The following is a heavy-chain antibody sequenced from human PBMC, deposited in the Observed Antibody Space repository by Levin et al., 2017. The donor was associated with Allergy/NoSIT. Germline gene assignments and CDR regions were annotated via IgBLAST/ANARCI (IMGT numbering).Heavy chain of an antibody. CDR2: ISYDGSNK. CDR1: GFTFSSYG. CDR3: ASQEGGATRAVFFPDY. Sequence: PGGSLRLSCAASGFTFSSYGMHWVRQAPGKGLEWVAVISYDGSNKYYADSVKGRFTISRDNSKNTLYLQMNSLRAEDTAVYYCASQEGGATRAVFFPDYWGQGTLVTVSS. D-gene: IGHD1-26*01. V-gene: IGHV3-30*03. J-gene: IGHJ4*02.